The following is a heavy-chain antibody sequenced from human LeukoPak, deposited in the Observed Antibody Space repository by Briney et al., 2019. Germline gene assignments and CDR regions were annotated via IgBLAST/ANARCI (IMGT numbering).Heavy chain of an antibody. CDR2: IYYSGTT. CDR3: AREGDNSSGYSEPAEDY. CDR1: GGSISSHY. Sequence: SETLSLTCTVSGGSISSHYWSWIRQPPGKGLEWIGYIYYSGTTNYNPSLKSRVTISVDTSKNQFSLKLSSVTAADTAVYYCAREGDNSSGYSEPAEDYWGQGTLVTVSS. V-gene: IGHV4-59*11. J-gene: IGHJ4*02. D-gene: IGHD3-22*01.